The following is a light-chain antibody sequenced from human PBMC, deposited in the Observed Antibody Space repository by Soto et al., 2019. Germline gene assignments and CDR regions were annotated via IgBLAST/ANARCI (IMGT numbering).Light chain of an antibody. CDR3: QQYNNWPLT. CDR2: DAS. CDR1: QSVTSSY. V-gene: IGKV3D-15*01. J-gene: IGKJ5*01. Sequence: IVLTQSPGTLSLSPGERATLSCRASQSVTSSYLAWYQQKPGQAPRLLIYDASSRATGIPGRFSGGGSGTEFTLTISSLQSEDFAVYYCQQYNNWPLTFGQGTRLEIK.